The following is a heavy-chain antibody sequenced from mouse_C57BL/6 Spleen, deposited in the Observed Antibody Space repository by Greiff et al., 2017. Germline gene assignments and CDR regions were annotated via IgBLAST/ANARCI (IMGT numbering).Heavy chain of an antibody. CDR2: INYDGSST. CDR3: ARDYAMDY. Sequence: EVKLMESEGGLVQPGSSMKLSCTASGFTFSDYYMAWVRQVPEKGLEWVAHINYDGSSTYYLDSLKSRFILSRDNAKNILYLQMSSLKAEDTATYYSARDYAMDYWGQGTTVTVSS. CDR1: GFTFSDYY. V-gene: IGHV5-16*01. J-gene: IGHJ4*01.